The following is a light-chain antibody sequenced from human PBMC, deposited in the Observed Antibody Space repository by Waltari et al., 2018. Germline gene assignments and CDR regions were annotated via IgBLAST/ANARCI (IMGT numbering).Light chain of an antibody. Sequence: DVQMTQSPSTLSASVGDTVSITRRASQSIMSWLAWYQQTAGKAPKVLISKASTLESGVPSRFSGSESGTEFTLTISNLQPDDFATYYCQQYNTDYTFGQGTILEIK. J-gene: IGKJ2*01. CDR2: KAS. V-gene: IGKV1-5*03. CDR1: QSIMSW. CDR3: QQYNTDYT.